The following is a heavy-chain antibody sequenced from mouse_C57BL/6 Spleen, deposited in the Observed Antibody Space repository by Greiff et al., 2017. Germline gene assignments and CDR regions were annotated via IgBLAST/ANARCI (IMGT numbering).Heavy chain of an antibody. CDR2: IDPETGGT. D-gene: IGHD2-5*01. V-gene: IGHV1-15*01. J-gene: IGHJ4*01. CDR1: GYTFTDYE. CDR3: TRIDSNSNHGYYAMDY. Sequence: QVQLKESGAELVRPGASVTLSCKASGYTFTDYEMHWVKQTPVHGLEWIGAIDPETGGTAYNQKFKGKAILTADKSSSTAYMELRSLTSEDSAVYYCTRIDSNSNHGYYAMDYWGQGTSVTVSS.